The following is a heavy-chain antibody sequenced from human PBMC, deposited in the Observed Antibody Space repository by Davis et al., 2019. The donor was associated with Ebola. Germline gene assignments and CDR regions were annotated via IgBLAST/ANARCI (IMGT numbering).Heavy chain of an antibody. CDR1: GFTFSGSA. Sequence: GESLKISCAASGFTFSGSAMHWVRQASGKGLEWVGRIRSKANSYATAYAASVKGRFTISRDDSKNTAYLQMNSLRAEDTAVYYCAKVASRDGYNYRYYFDYWGQGTLVTVSS. CDR3: AKVASRDGYNYRYYFDY. D-gene: IGHD5-24*01. CDR2: IRSKANSYAT. J-gene: IGHJ4*02. V-gene: IGHV3-73*01.